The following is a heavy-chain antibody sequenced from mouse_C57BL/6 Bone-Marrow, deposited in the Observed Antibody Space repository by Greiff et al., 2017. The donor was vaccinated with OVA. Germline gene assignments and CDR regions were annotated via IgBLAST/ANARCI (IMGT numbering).Heavy chain of an antibody. CDR1: GFTFSDYG. J-gene: IGHJ2*01. CDR2: ISSGSSTI. D-gene: IGHD4-1*01. CDR3: ARSNWYYFDY. V-gene: IGHV5-17*01. Sequence: VKLVESGGGLVKPGGSLKLSCAASGFTFSDYGMHWVRQAPEKGLEWVAYISSGSSTIYYADTVKGRFTISRDNAKNTLFLQMTSLRSEDTAMYYCARSNWYYFDYWGQGTTLTVSS.